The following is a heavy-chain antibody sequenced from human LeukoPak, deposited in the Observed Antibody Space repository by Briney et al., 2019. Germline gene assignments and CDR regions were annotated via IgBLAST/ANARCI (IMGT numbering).Heavy chain of an antibody. CDR2: IYSGGST. D-gene: IGHD3-22*01. J-gene: IGHJ4*02. Sequence: GGSLRLSCAASGFTVSSDYMSWVRQAPGKGLEWVSVIYSGGSTYYADSVKGRFTISRDNSKNTLYLQMNSLRAEDTAVYYCARQVYYYDLLDYWGQGILVTVSS. CDR3: ARQVYYYDLLDY. V-gene: IGHV3-53*01. CDR1: GFTVSSDY.